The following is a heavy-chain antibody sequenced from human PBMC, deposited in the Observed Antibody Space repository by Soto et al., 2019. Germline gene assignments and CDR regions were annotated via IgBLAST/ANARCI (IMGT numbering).Heavy chain of an antibody. CDR1: GFSSSDHY. J-gene: IGHJ4*02. V-gene: IGHV3-72*01. CDR2: SRDRTKSYTT. D-gene: IGHD2-15*01. CDR3: TLFPTPPYYFDS. Sequence: EVQMVESGGGLVQPGGSLRLSCAASGFSSSDHYIDWVRQAPGKGLEWVGRSRDRTKSYTTDYAASVKGRFTISRDDSKNLVSLQMNSLKSEDTAVYYCTLFPTPPYYFDSWGQGTLVTVSS.